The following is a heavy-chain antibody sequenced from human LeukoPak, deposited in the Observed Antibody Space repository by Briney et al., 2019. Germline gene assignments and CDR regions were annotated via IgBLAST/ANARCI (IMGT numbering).Heavy chain of an antibody. V-gene: IGHV4-59*12. Sequence: SETLSLTCTVSGGSISGYYWNWVRQPPGKGLEWVGYIYYSGSTNYNPSLKSRVTISVDTSKNQFSLKLSSVTAADTAVYYCAREYSSSWSSYFDYWGQGTLVTVSS. D-gene: IGHD6-13*01. CDR1: GGSISGYY. CDR2: IYYSGST. CDR3: AREYSSSWSSYFDY. J-gene: IGHJ4*02.